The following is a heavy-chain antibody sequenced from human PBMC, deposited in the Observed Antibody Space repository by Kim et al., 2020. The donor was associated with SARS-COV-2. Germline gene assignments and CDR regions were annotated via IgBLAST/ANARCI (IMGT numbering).Heavy chain of an antibody. V-gene: IGHV4-34*01. J-gene: IGHJ4*02. Sequence: LTRRVTISVDTSKNQFSLKRSSVTAADTAVYYCARRYCSGGSCHQGHFDYWGQGTLVTVSS. D-gene: IGHD2-15*01. CDR3: ARRYCSGGSCHQGHFDY.